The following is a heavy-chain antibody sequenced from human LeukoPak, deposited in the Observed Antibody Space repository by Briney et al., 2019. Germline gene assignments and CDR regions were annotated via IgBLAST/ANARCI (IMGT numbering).Heavy chain of an antibody. J-gene: IGHJ4*02. CDR2: ISSSGSTI. V-gene: IGHV3-48*03. Sequence: GGSLRLSCAASGFTFSSYEMNWGRQAPGKGLEWVSYISSSGSTIYYAASVRGRFTISRDNAKNSLYLQMNSLRAEDTAVYYCARDHPSLYFDYWGQGTLVTVSS. CDR3: ARDHPSLYFDY. CDR1: GFTFSSYE.